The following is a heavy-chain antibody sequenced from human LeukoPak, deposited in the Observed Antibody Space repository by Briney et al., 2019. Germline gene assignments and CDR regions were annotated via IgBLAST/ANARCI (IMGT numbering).Heavy chain of an antibody. V-gene: IGHV3-21*01. CDR1: GFTFSSYS. J-gene: IGHJ1*01. CDR3: AITPYDSSGYYLGYFQH. Sequence: PGGSLRLSCAASGFTFSSYSMNWVRQAPGKGLEWVSSISSSSSYIYYADSVKGRFTISRDNAKNSLYLQMNSLRAEDTAVYYCAITPYDSSGYYLGYFQHWGQGTLVTVSS. D-gene: IGHD3-22*01. CDR2: ISSSSSYI.